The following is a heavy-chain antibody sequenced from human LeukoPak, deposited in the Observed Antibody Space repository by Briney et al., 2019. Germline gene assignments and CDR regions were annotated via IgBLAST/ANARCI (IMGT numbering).Heavy chain of an antibody. CDR2: ILGSGGST. CDR3: AKWGDYDVLTGYYVPDY. Sequence: GGSLRLSCAASGFTFSNYAMSWVRQAPGKGLEWVSAILGSGGSTYYADSVKGRFTVSRDNSKSTLYLQMDSLRAEDTALYYCAKWGDYDVLTGYYVPDYWGQGTLVTVSS. V-gene: IGHV3-23*01. CDR1: GFTFSNYA. J-gene: IGHJ4*02. D-gene: IGHD3-9*01.